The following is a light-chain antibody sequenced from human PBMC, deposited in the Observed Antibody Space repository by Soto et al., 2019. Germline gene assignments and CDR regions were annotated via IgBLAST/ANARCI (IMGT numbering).Light chain of an antibody. J-gene: IGKJ1*01. CDR1: QSIDNW. CDR3: QQYNSYPWT. Sequence: DIQMTQSPSPLSASIGDRVTITCRASQSIDNWLAWYQQKPGKAPKLLIYDASSLESGVPSRFSGSGSGTEFTLTITSLQPDDFATYYCQQYNSYPWTFGQGTKVDIK. CDR2: DAS. V-gene: IGKV1-5*01.